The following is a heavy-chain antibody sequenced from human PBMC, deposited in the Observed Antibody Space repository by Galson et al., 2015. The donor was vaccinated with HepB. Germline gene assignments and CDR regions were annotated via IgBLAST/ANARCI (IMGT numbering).Heavy chain of an antibody. V-gene: IGHV3-30*04. CDR2: VSYNGHNK. J-gene: IGHJ5*02. Sequence: SLRLSCAASGFTFGSYTVHWVRQAPGKGLEWVALVSYNGHNKYYVDSVKGRFTISRDNSNNTLYLQMNSLRVDDTATYYCARGAPGGWFDPWGQGTLVTVSS. D-gene: IGHD3-10*01. CDR3: ARGAPGGWFDP. CDR1: GFTFGSYT.